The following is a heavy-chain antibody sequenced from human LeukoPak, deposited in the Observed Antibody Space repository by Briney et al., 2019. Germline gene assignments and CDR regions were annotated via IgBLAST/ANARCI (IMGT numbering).Heavy chain of an antibody. D-gene: IGHD5-18*01. V-gene: IGHV3-43*02. CDR1: GFTFDDYA. CDR3: AKDTQRGYSYGMRDYYYYGMDV. Sequence: QTGGSLRLSCAASGFTFDDYAMHWVRQAPGKGLEWVSLISGDGGSTYYADSVKGRFTISRDNSKNSLYLQMNSLRTEDTALYYCAKDTQRGYSYGMRDYYYYGMDVWGQGTTVTVSS. CDR2: ISGDGGST. J-gene: IGHJ6*02.